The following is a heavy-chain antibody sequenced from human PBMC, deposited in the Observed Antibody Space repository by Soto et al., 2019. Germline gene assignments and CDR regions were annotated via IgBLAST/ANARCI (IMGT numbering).Heavy chain of an antibody. V-gene: IGHV3-53*01. D-gene: IGHD2-15*01. CDR3: ARGSIGYCSAGSCYLGY. Sequence: EVQLVESGGGMIQPGGSLRLSCAASGFTVSSNYMSWVRQAPWKGQEWVSVIYSGGSTYYADSVKGRFTISRDNSKNTLYLQMNSLRAEDTAVYYCARGSIGYCSAGSCYLGYWGQGTLVTVSS. CDR2: IYSGGST. CDR1: GFTVSSNY. J-gene: IGHJ4*02.